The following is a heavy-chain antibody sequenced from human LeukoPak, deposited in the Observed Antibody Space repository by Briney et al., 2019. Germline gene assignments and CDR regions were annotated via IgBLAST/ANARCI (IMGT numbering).Heavy chain of an antibody. CDR2: INPNSGGT. Sequence: ASVKVSCKASGYTFTGYYMHWVRQAPGQGLEWMGWINPNSGGTNYAQKFQGRVTMTRDTSISTAYMELSRLRSDDTAVYYCARALEEDTPGGLDWFDPWGQGTLVTVSS. D-gene: IGHD2-15*01. CDR1: GYTFTGYY. CDR3: ARALEEDTPGGLDWFDP. J-gene: IGHJ5*02. V-gene: IGHV1-2*02.